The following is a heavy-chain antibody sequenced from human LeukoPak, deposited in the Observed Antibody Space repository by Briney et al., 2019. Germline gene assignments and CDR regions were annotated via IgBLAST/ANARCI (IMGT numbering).Heavy chain of an antibody. Sequence: SETLSLTCALSGGSFGGYYWSYIRQPPGKGLEWIGEINHSGNTYYNPSLKSRVTISLDTSKNQFSLKLSSVTAADTAVYYCASGIGAAADYFYYYMDVWGKGTTVTVSS. D-gene: IGHD6-13*01. J-gene: IGHJ6*03. CDR2: INHSGNT. CDR3: ASGIGAAADYFYYYMDV. CDR1: GGSFGGYY. V-gene: IGHV4-34*01.